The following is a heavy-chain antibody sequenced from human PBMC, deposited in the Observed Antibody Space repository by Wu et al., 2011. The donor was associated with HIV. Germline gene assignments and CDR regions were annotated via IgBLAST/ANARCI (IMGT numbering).Heavy chain of an antibody. Sequence: QVQLMQSGADMKRPGASVKVSCNASGYTFTDYFLHWVRQAPGQGLQWMGWINPNNGDTFFVQKLQGRVTLTRDTSINTVYLELSRLTLDDTGIYYCARALNGYNWDWGQGTLVIVSS. D-gene: IGHD5-24*01. J-gene: IGHJ4*02. V-gene: IGHV1-2*02. CDR1: GYTFTDYF. CDR2: INPNNGDT. CDR3: ARALNGYNWD.